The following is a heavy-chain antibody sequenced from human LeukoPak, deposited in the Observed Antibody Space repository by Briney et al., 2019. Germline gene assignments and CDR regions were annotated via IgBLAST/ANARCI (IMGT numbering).Heavy chain of an antibody. CDR3: ARVSVFGVLGNYYYMDV. V-gene: IGHV1-46*01. CDR2: INPSGGST. Sequence: ASVKVSCKASGYTFTSYYMHWVRQAPGQGLEWMGIINPSGGSTSYAQKFQGRVTMTRDMSTSTVCMELSSLRSEDTAVYYCARVSVFGVLGNYYYMDVWGKGTTVTVSS. J-gene: IGHJ6*03. D-gene: IGHD3-3*01. CDR1: GYTFTSYY.